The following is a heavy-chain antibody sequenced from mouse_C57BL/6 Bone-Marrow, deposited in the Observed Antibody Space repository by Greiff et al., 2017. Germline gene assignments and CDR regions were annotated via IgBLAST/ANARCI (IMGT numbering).Heavy chain of an antibody. D-gene: IGHD2-3*01. CDR2: IYPGSGNT. J-gene: IGHJ4*01. V-gene: IGHV1-76*01. CDR3: ARDDGYYAMDY. CDR1: GYTFTDYY. Sequence: VQLQQSGAELVRPGASVKLSCKASGYTFTDYYINWVQQSPGQGLEWIARIYPGSGNTYYNEKFKGKATLTAEKSSSTAYMQLSSLTSEDAAVYFCARDDGYYAMDYWGQGTSVTVSS.